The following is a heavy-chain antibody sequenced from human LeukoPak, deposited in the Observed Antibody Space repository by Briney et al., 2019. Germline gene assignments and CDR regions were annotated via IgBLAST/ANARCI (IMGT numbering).Heavy chain of an antibody. D-gene: IGHD3-9*01. CDR3: ARGHYYTDMLTNYWVRYFDY. CDR1: GFTFSNYG. Sequence: VQPGRSLRLFCAASGFTFSNYGMLWVRQAPGKGLEGVAFVWSDGTTKNYADSVKGRITISRDNSKNTLYMKMNSLRAEDTAVYYCARGHYYTDMLTNYWVRYFDYWGQGTLVTVSS. CDR2: VWSDGTTK. J-gene: IGHJ4*02. V-gene: IGHV3-33*01.